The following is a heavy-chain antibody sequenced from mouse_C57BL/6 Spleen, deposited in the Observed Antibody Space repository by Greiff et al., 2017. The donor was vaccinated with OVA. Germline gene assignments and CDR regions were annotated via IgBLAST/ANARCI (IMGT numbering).Heavy chain of an antibody. CDR2: ISYDGSN. Sequence: EVKLMESGPGLVKPSQSLSLTCSVTGYSITSGYYWNWIRQFPGNKLECMGYISYDGSNNYNPSLKNRISITLDTSKNQFFLKLNSVTTEDTATYYCARAEIAMGYWGQGTSVTVSS. V-gene: IGHV3-6*01. J-gene: IGHJ4*01. CDR1: GYSITSGYY. CDR3: ARAEIAMGY. D-gene: IGHD6-1*01.